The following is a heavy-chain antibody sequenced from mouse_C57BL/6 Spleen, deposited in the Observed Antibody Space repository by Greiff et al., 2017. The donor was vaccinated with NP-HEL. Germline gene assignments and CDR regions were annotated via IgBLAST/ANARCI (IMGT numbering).Heavy chain of an antibody. CDR2: INPNNGGT. J-gene: IGHJ1*03. CDR1: GYTFTDYN. CDR3: ARNHYYGSSYGYFDV. D-gene: IGHD1-1*01. V-gene: IGHV1-22*01. Sequence: DVKLQESGPELVKPGASVKMSCKASGYTFTDYNMHWVKQSHGKSLEWIGYINPNNGGTSYNQKFKGKATLTVNKSSSTAYMELRSLTSEDSAVYYCARNHYYGSSYGYFDVWGTGTTVTVSS.